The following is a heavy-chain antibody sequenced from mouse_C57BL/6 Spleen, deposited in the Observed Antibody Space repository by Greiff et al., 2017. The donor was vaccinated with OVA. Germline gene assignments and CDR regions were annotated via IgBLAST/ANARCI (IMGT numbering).Heavy chain of an antibody. CDR1: GFTFSDYG. J-gene: IGHJ3*01. Sequence: EVQVVESGGGLVKPGGSLTLSCAASGFTFSDYGMHWVRQAPEKGLEWVAYISSGSSTIYYADTVKGRLTISRDNAKNTLFLQMTSLRSEDTSMYYCASDGYAFAYWGQGTLVTVSA. CDR2: ISSGSSTI. V-gene: IGHV5-17*01. D-gene: IGHD2-2*01. CDR3: ASDGYAFAY.